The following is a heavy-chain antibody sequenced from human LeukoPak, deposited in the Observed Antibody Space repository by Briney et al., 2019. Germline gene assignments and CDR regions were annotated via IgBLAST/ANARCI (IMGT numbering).Heavy chain of an antibody. V-gene: IGHV3-33*01. D-gene: IGHD3-10*01. CDR1: GFTFSSYG. CDR2: IWYDGSNK. J-gene: IGHJ3*02. CDR3: ARALSRGAGSDAFDI. Sequence: GGSLRLSCAASGFTFSSYGMHWVRQAPGKGLEWVAVIWYDGSNKYYADSVKGRFTISRDNSKNTLYLQMNSLRAEDTAVYYCARALSRGAGSDAFDIWGQGTMVTVSS.